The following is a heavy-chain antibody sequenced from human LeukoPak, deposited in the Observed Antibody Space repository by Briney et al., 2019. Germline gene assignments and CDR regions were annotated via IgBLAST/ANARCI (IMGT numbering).Heavy chain of an antibody. CDR1: GGSISSYY. V-gene: IGHV4-59*12. CDR3: ARDPSSGSYWSRSRFDY. CDR2: IYDSGST. Sequence: PAETLSLTCTVSGGSISSYYWSWIRQPPGKGLEWIGYIYDSGSTNHNPSLKSRVTTSVNTSKTQFSLNLSSVTAADTAAYYCARDPSSGSYWSRSRFDYWGQGTLVTVSS. J-gene: IGHJ4*02. D-gene: IGHD1-26*01.